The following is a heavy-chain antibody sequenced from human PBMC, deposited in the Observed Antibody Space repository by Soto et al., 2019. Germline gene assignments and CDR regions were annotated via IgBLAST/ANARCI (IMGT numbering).Heavy chain of an antibody. CDR1: GFTFSSYG. CDR2: ISYDGSNK. Sequence: GGSLRLSCAASGFTFSSYGMHWVRQAPGKGLEWVAVISYDGSNKYYAGSVKGRFTISRDNSKNTLYLQMNSLRAEDTAVYYCAKSMAARTLYYFDYWGQGTLVTVSS. J-gene: IGHJ4*02. CDR3: AKSMAARTLYYFDY. D-gene: IGHD6-6*01. V-gene: IGHV3-30*18.